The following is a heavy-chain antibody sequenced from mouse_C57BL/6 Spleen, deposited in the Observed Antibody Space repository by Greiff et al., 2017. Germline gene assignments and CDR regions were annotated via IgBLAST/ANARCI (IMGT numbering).Heavy chain of an antibody. J-gene: IGHJ2*01. CDR1: GFSFNTYA. CDR3: VREGYYGRFDY. CDR2: IRSKSNNYAT. Sequence: EVKLMESGGGLVQPKGSLKLSCAASGFSFNTYAMNWVRQAPGKGLEWVARIRSKSNNYATYYADSVKDRFTISRDDSESMLYLQMNNLKTEDTAMYYCVREGYYGRFDYWGQGTTLTVSS. V-gene: IGHV10-1*01. D-gene: IGHD1-1*01.